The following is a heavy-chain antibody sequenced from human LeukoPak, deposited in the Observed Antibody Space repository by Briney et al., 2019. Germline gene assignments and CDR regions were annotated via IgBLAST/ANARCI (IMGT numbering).Heavy chain of an antibody. J-gene: IGHJ4*02. V-gene: IGHV4-59*01. CDR3: ARSLGIAVAGIDY. Sequence: SETLSLTCTVSGGSISSYYWSWIRQPPGKGLEWIGYIYYSGSTNYNPSLKSRVTISVDTSKNQFSLKLSSVTAAGTAVYYCARSLGIAVAGIDYWGQGTLVTVSS. CDR1: GGSISSYY. CDR2: IYYSGST. D-gene: IGHD6-19*01.